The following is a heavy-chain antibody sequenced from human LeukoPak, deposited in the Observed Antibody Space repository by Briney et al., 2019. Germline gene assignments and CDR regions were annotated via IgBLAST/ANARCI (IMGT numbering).Heavy chain of an antibody. CDR3: ARVHCSGGSCHPPSDFDY. J-gene: IGHJ4*02. D-gene: IGHD2-15*01. Sequence: GGTLRLSCAASGFIFSNYGMTWVRQAPGKGLERVSIINYSGTDTYYADSVKGRFAISKDNAKNSLYLQMNSLRAEDTAVYYCARVHCSGGSCHPPSDFDYWGQGTLVTVSS. V-gene: IGHV3-21*01. CDR2: INYSGTDT. CDR1: GFIFSNYG.